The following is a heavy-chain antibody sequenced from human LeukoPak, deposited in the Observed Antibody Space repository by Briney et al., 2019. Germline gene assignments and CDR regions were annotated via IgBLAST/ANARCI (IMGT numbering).Heavy chain of an antibody. Sequence: ASVKVSCKASGYTFTSYGISWVRQAPGQGLEWMGWISAYNGNTNFAQKLQGRVTMTTDTSTSTAYMELRSLRSDDTAVYYCARAGGDYSNFNWFHPWGQGTLVTVSS. CDR3: ARAGGDYSNFNWFHP. V-gene: IGHV1-18*01. D-gene: IGHD4-11*01. CDR2: ISAYNGNT. CDR1: GYTFTSYG. J-gene: IGHJ5*02.